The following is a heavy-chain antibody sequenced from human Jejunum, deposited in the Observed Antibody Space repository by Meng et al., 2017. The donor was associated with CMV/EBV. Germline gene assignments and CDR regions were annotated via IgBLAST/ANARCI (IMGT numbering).Heavy chain of an antibody. CDR2: ISGSGAGT. CDR3: AKDRMTVPGHEFFDS. D-gene: IGHD2-2*01. Sequence: EVQLLESGGGLVQPGGSLRLSCVASGFSFSTYAMSWVRQAPGKGLEWVSAISGSGAGTYYTDSVKGRFTISRDNSKNTLFLQMNSLRAEDTAVYYCAKDRMTVPGHEFFDSWGQGALINVSS. V-gene: IGHV3-23*01. J-gene: IGHJ4*02. CDR1: GFSFSTYA.